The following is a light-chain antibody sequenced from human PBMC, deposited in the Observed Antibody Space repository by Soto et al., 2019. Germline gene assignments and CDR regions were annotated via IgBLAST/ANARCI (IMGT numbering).Light chain of an antibody. V-gene: IGKV4-1*01. CDR1: QSVLYKSNNKNY. CDR2: WAS. J-gene: IGKJ1*01. CDR3: LHDYSTPPT. Sequence: DIVMTQSPDSLAVSLGERATINCKSSQSVLYKSNNKNYLAWYQQKPGQPPKLLIYWASTRESGVPDRFSGSGSKTDFTLTISGLQAEDVAVYYCLHDYSTPPTFGQGTKVEIK.